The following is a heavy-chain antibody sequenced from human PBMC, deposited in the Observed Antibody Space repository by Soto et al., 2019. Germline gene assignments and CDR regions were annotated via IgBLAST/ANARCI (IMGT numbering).Heavy chain of an antibody. Sequence: SETLSLTCTVSGGSISSYYWSWIRQPPGKGLEWIGYIYYSGSTNYNPSLKSRVTISVDTSKNQFSLKLSSVTAADTAVYYCAREGLVGWFDPWGQGTLVTVSS. J-gene: IGHJ5*02. CDR3: AREGLVGWFDP. D-gene: IGHD3-16*01. CDR1: GGSISSYY. V-gene: IGHV4-59*01. CDR2: IYYSGST.